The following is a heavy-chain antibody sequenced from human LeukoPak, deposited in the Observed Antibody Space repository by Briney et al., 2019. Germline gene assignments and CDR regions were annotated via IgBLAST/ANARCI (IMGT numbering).Heavy chain of an antibody. CDR3: ARGATVVTHYYYYYMDV. V-gene: IGHV1-69*05. J-gene: IGHJ6*03. CDR1: GGTFSSYA. Sequence: GASVKVSCKASGGTFSSYAISWVRQAPGQGLEWMGGIIPIFGTANYAQKFQGRVTITTDESTSTAYMELSSLRSEDTAVYYCARGATVVTHYYYYYMDVWGKGTTVTVSS. CDR2: IIPIFGTA. D-gene: IGHD4-23*01.